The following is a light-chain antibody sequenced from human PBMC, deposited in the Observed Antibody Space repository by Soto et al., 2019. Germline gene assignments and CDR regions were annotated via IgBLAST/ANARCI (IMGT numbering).Light chain of an antibody. J-gene: IGLJ2*01. Sequence: QSVLTQPPSVSGAPGQRVTISCTGSSSNIGAGYDVHWYKQLPGTAPKPLIYGNSNRPSGVPDRFSGSKSVTSASLAITGLQAEDEADYYCQSYDSSLSVVFGGGTKLTVL. V-gene: IGLV1-40*01. CDR3: QSYDSSLSVV. CDR2: GNS. CDR1: SSNIGAGYD.